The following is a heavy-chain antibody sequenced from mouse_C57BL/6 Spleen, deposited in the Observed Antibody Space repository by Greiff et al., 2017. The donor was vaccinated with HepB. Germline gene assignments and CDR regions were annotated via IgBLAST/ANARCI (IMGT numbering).Heavy chain of an antibody. CDR3: ARGYYDYVFAY. CDR2: ISSGSSTI. CDR1: GFTFSDYG. V-gene: IGHV5-17*01. Sequence: EVQLVESGGGLVKPGGSLKLSCAASGFTFSDYGMHWVRQAPEKGLEWVAYISSGSSTIYYADTVKGRFTISRDNAKNTLFLQMTSLRSEDTAMYYCARGYYDYVFAYWGQGTLVTVSA. D-gene: IGHD2-4*01. J-gene: IGHJ3*01.